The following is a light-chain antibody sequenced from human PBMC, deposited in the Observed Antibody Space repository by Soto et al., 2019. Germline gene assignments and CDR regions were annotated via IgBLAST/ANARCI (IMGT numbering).Light chain of an antibody. CDR2: GAS. CDR3: HQYNNWQTST. J-gene: IGKJ1*01. CDR1: QSVSNN. Sequence: DIVMTQSPAALSVSPGERATLSGRASQSVSNNLAWYQQKPGQAPRLLVYGASSRATGIPARFSGSGSGTEFNLTISSLQSEDFAVYFCHQYNNWQTSTFGRGTMVDI. V-gene: IGKV3-15*01.